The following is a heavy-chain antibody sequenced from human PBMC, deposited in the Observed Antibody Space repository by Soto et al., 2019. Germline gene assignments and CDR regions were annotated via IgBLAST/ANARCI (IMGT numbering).Heavy chain of an antibody. J-gene: IGHJ4*02. D-gene: IGHD2-21*01. V-gene: IGHV1-18*01. Sequence: ASVKVSCKASGYTFTSYGISWVRQAPGQGLEWMGWISAYNGNTNYAQKLQGRVTITRDTSASTAYMELSSLRSEDTAVYYCARGLFPFDYWGQGTLVTVSS. CDR2: ISAYNGNT. CDR3: ARGLFPFDY. CDR1: GYTFTSYG.